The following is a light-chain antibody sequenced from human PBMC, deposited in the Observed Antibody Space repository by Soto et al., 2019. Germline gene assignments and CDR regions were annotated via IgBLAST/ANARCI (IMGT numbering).Light chain of an antibody. Sequence: EIEMTQSPATLSLAPGERVTLSCRASESVSTNLAWYQQKAGPAPRLLIYGASTRATGIPARFSGSGSGTEFTLTISSLQSEDFVVYYCQQYNNWPLTFGGGTKVDIK. V-gene: IGKV3-15*01. CDR3: QQYNNWPLT. CDR1: ESVSTN. J-gene: IGKJ4*01. CDR2: GAS.